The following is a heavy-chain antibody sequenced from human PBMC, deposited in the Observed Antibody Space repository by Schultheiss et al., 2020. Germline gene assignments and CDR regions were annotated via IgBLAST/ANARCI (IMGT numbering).Heavy chain of an antibody. CDR1: GFTFSSYG. CDR3: ARGVAGYCSSTSCYVYYYYGMDV. D-gene: IGHD2-2*03. V-gene: IGHV3-30*03. CDR2: ISYDGSNK. J-gene: IGHJ6*02. Sequence: GGSLRLSCAASGFTFSSYGMHWVRQAPGKGLEWVAVISYDGSNKYYADSVKGRFTISRDNSKNTLYLQMNSLRAEDTAVYYCARGVAGYCSSTSCYVYYYYGMDVWGQGTTVTVSS.